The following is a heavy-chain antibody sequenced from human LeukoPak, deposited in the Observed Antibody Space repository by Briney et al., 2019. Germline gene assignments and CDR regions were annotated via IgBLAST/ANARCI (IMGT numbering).Heavy chain of an antibody. J-gene: IGHJ4*02. CDR2: INHSGST. D-gene: IGHD5-12*01. CDR3: ARIVGGDIDY. CDR1: GGSFSGYY. Sequence: SETLSLTCAVYGGSFSGYYWSWIRQHPGKGLEWIGEINHSGSTNYNPSLKSRVTISVDTSKNQFSLQLKSVTPEDTAVYYCARIVGGDIDYWGQGTLVTVSS. V-gene: IGHV4-34*01.